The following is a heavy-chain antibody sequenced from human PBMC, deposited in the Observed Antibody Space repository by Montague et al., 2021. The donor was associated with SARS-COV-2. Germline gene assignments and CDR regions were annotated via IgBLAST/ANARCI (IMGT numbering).Heavy chain of an antibody. CDR2: IYYTGST. CDR3: ARDTRIAMLVVVIRYGLDV. J-gene: IGHJ6*02. Sequence: SETLSLTCTVSGGSISSSSYYWGWIRQPPGKGLEWIGSIYYTGSTYYNPSLKSRVTISVDTSKNQFSLKLSSVTAADTAVYYCARDTRIAMLVVVIRYGLDVWGQGTTVTVSS. CDR1: GGSISSSSYY. D-gene: IGHD3-22*01. V-gene: IGHV4-39*07.